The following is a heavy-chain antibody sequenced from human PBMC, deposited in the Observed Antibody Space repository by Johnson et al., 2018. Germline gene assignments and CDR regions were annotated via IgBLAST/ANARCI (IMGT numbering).Heavy chain of an antibody. Sequence: QVQLQESGPGLVKPSETLSLTCTVSGGSISTYYWSWIRQPPGKGLEWIGYLYNSGSTNYNPSLKSRVTISVDTSKNQLSLKLSSVTAADPAVYYCAGGGGYCSGTSGYYYGMDVWGQGTTVTVSS. D-gene: IGHD2-2*01. V-gene: IGHV4-59*01. CDR3: AGGGGYCSGTSGYYYGMDV. CDR2: LYNSGST. CDR1: GGSISTYY. J-gene: IGHJ6*02.